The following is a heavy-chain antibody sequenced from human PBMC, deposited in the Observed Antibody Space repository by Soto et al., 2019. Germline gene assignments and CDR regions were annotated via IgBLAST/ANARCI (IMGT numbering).Heavy chain of an antibody. CDR3: VRSGNSRNGGFDP. Sequence: GGSLRLSCATSGFSFSSYWMTWVRRAPGKGLEWVANIKQDGSEEYYLDSVKGRSTISRDNAGNSLFLQMNSLRVEDTALYYCVRSGNSRNGGFDPWGQGTLVTVSS. J-gene: IGHJ5*02. V-gene: IGHV3-7*01. CDR1: GFSFSSYW. D-gene: IGHD5-12*01. CDR2: IKQDGSEE.